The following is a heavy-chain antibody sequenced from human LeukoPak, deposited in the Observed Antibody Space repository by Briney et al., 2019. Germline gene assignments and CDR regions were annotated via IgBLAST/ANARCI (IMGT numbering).Heavy chain of an antibody. V-gene: IGHV3-7*01. CDR2: IRQDGSEK. CDR1: GFTFSSYW. Sequence: GGSLRLSCAASGFTFSSYWMSWVRQAPGKGLEWVANIRQDGSEKYYVDSVKGQFTISRDNAKNSLYLQMNTLRAEDTAVYYCARGMSLWNGDYWGQGTLVSVSS. J-gene: IGHJ4*02. D-gene: IGHD1-1*01. CDR3: ARGMSLWNGDY.